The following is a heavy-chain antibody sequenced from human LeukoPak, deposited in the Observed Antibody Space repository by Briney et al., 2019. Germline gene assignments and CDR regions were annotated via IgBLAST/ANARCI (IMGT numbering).Heavy chain of an antibody. CDR1: GGSISNYY. V-gene: IGHV4-4*07. CDR3: ARSTYYLRYAFDI. CDR2: IYYSGTT. D-gene: IGHD3-22*01. Sequence: ETLSLTCNVSGGSISNYYWTWIRQPAGRGLEWIGRIYYSGTTTYNHSLKSRVTMSVDTSKNQFSLKLSSVTAADTAVYYCARSTYYLRYAFDIWGQGTMVTVSS. J-gene: IGHJ3*02.